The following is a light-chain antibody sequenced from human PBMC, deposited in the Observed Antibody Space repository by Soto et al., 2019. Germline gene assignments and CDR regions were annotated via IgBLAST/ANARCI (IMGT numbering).Light chain of an antibody. CDR3: QQTYTTPIT. CDR1: QSISSF. V-gene: IGKV1-39*01. J-gene: IGKJ5*01. Sequence: DIQMTQSPSSLSASVGDRVTITCRASQSISSFVNWYHQKPGKAPQLLIYGAITLQSGVPSSFSGGGSGTHFTLTISSLQPEDFATYFCQQTYTTPITFGQGTRLEIK. CDR2: GAI.